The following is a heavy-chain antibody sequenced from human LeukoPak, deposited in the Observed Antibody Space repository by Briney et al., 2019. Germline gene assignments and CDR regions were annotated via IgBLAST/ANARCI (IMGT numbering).Heavy chain of an antibody. CDR3: ARDTSVY. CDR2: MYTSGIT. CDR1: GASISSGGYY. D-gene: IGHD2/OR15-2a*01. J-gene: IGHJ4*02. V-gene: IGHV4-61*02. Sequence: SETLSLTCTVSGASISSGGYYWSWIRQPAGKGLEWIGRMYTSGITNYNPSLESRVTISLDMSENQFSLNLSSVTAADTAVYFCARDTSVYWGQGTLVTVSS.